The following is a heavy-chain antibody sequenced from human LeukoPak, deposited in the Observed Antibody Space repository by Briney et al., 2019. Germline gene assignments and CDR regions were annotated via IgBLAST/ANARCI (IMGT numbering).Heavy chain of an antibody. D-gene: IGHD3-3*01. CDR3: ARFGGRTIFGVVTLDYYYGMDV. V-gene: IGHV1-2*02. CDR2: INPNSGGT. Sequence: ASVKVSCKASGYTFTGYYMHWVRQAPGQGLEWMGWINPNSGGTNYAQKFQGRVTMTRDTPISTAYMELSRLRSDDTAVYYCARFGGRTIFGVVTLDYYYGMDVWGQETTVTVSS. CDR1: GYTFTGYY. J-gene: IGHJ6*02.